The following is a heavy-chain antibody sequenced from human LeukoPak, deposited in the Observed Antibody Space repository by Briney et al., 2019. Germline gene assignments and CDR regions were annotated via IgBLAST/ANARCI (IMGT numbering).Heavy chain of an antibody. CDR3: AKDLCSSTSCYLDI. CDR2: IRYDGSKK. Sequence: HPGGSLRLSCAASGFTFNNYGMHWVREAPGRGLEWVAFIRYDGSKKYYADSVRGRFTISRDNSKNTLYLQVNSLRVEDTAVYYCAKDLCSSTSCYLDIWGQGAMVTVSS. CDR1: GFTFNNYG. J-gene: IGHJ3*02. D-gene: IGHD2-2*01. V-gene: IGHV3-30*02.